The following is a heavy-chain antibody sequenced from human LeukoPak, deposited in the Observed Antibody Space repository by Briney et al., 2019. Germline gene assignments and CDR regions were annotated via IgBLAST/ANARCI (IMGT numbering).Heavy chain of an antibody. Sequence: GGSLRLSCAASGFTFSSYAMNWVRQAPGKGLEWVAAISGGGGSTYYADSVKGRFTISRDNSKNTLYLQMNSLRAEDAAVYYCAKGFGYNYGYVDYWGQGPLVPVPS. CDR3: AKGFGYNYGYVDY. J-gene: IGHJ4*02. D-gene: IGHD5-18*01. CDR1: GFTFSSYA. CDR2: ISGGGGST. V-gene: IGHV3-23*01.